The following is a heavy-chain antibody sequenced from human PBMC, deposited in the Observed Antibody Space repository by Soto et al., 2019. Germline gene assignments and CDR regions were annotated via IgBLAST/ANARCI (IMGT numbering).Heavy chain of an antibody. V-gene: IGHV4-4*07. Sequence: PSETLARTWTFAGGSIRSYDWSGIRQPAGKGLEWIGRIYTSGSTNYNPSLKSRVTMSVYTSKNQFSLKLTSVTAADKAVSYCERGSGAHHYWRPGTLVKVSS. CDR1: GGSIRSYD. D-gene: IGHD4-17*01. CDR3: ERGSGAHHY. CDR2: IYTSGST. J-gene: IGHJ4*02.